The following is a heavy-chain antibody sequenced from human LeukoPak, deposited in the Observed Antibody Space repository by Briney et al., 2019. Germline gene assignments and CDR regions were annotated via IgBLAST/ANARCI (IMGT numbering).Heavy chain of an antibody. D-gene: IGHD2-15*01. CDR1: GGSISSSSYY. CDR3: ARDNGGYFDAFDI. Sequence: SSETLSLTCTVSGGSISSSSYYWSWIRQPAGKGLEWIGRIYTSGSTNYNPSLKSRVTISVDTSKNQFSLKLSSVTAADTAVYYCARDNGGYFDAFDIWGQGTMVTVSS. V-gene: IGHV4-61*02. CDR2: IYTSGST. J-gene: IGHJ3*02.